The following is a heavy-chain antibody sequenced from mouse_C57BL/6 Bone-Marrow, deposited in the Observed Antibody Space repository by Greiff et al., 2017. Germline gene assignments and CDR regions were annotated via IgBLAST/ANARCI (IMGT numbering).Heavy chain of an antibody. J-gene: IGHJ3*01. V-gene: IGHV1-81*01. Sequence: QVQLQQSGAELARPGASVKLSCKASGYTFTSYGISWVKQRTGQGLEWIGEIYPRSGNTYYNVKVKGKATLTADKSSSTAYMELRSLTSEDSAVYFCARSYGSSYGGFAYWGQGTLVTVSA. CDR3: ARSYGSSYGGFAY. D-gene: IGHD1-1*01. CDR2: IYPRSGNT. CDR1: GYTFTSYG.